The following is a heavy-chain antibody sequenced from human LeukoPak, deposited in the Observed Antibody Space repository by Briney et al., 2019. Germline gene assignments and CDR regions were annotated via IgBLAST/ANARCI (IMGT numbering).Heavy chain of an antibody. J-gene: IGHJ6*02. CDR2: ISAYNGNT. CDR3: ASSVVPAARMDV. CDR1: GYTFTSYG. Sequence: GASVKVSCKASGYTFTSYGISWVRQAPGQGLEWMGWISAYNGNTNYAQKLLGRVTMTTDTSTSTVYMELRSLRSDDTAVYYCASSVVPAARMDVWGQGTTVTISS. D-gene: IGHD2-2*01. V-gene: IGHV1-18*01.